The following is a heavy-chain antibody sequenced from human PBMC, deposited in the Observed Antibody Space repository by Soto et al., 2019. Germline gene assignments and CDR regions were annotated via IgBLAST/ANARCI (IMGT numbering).Heavy chain of an antibody. CDR2: IYYSGST. CDR1: GGSISGHY. V-gene: IGHV4-59*11. Sequence: QVQLQESGPGLVKPSETLSLTCTVSGGSISGHYWSWIRQSPGKGLEWIAYIYYSGSTNYNPSLKSRVTISLDTSKNQFSLRLSSVTAADTAVYYCVRTLTSGRQDSWGQGTLVTVAS. J-gene: IGHJ5*01. D-gene: IGHD3-10*01. CDR3: VRTLTSGRQDS.